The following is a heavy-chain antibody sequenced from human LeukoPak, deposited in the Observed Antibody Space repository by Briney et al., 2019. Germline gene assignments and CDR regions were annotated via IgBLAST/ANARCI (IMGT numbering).Heavy chain of an antibody. CDR3: ARSGELYLHLDY. D-gene: IGHD3-10*01. J-gene: IGHJ4*02. Sequence: GASVKVSCKTSGYTFTSYAIHWVRQAPGQRIEWMGWINAGTGNGKNSPDFQGRITITRDTSASTAYMELTSLRSDDTAMYYCARSGELYLHLDYWGQGSLVSVSS. CDR2: INAGTGNG. CDR1: GYTFTSYA. V-gene: IGHV1-3*01.